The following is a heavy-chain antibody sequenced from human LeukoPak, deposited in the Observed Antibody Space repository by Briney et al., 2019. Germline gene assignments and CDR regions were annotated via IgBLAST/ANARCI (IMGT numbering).Heavy chain of an antibody. Sequence: GGSLRLSCAASGFTSTNYAMNWVRQAPGKGLEWVSVLIGSSGSTDYADSVKGRFTISRDKSKNTLFLQMNSLRAEDTAIYFCAKGAYDYIEMGYFNSWGQGTLVTVSS. CDR1: GFTSTNYA. J-gene: IGHJ4*02. D-gene: IGHD5-12*01. CDR2: LIGSSGST. CDR3: AKGAYDYIEMGYFNS. V-gene: IGHV3-23*01.